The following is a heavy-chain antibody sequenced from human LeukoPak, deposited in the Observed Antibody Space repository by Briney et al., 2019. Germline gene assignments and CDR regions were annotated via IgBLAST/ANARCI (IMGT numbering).Heavy chain of an antibody. CDR1: GGSISRHY. CDR2: IYTSRSA. J-gene: IGHJ5*02. D-gene: IGHD1-1*01. CDR3: ARTGDPYNWFDP. V-gene: IGHV4-4*07. Sequence: SETLSLTCTVSGGSISRHYWSWLRQPAGKRLEWIGRIYTSRSALYNPSLRSRLALSLDTSENQFALNLSSVTAADTAVYYCARTGDPYNWFDPWGQGTLVTISS.